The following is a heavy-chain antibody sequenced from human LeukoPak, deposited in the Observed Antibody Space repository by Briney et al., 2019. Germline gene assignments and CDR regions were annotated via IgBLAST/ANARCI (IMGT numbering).Heavy chain of an antibody. CDR1: GFTFSSYA. Sequence: TGGSLRLSCSASGFTFSSYAMHWVRQAPGKGLEYVSAISSNGGSTYYADSVKGGFTISRDNSKNTLYLQMSSLRAEDTAVYYCVKDRGGYSYGFDYWGQGTLVTVSS. J-gene: IGHJ4*02. D-gene: IGHD5-18*01. CDR2: ISSNGGST. V-gene: IGHV3-64D*06. CDR3: VKDRGGYSYGFDY.